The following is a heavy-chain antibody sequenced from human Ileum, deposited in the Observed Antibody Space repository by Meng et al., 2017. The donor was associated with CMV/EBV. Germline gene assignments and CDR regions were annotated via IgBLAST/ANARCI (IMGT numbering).Heavy chain of an antibody. J-gene: IGHJ4*02. CDR2: INHSGST. CDR1: GGSFSGYY. Sequence: PQWGGGALKPSETLSLTRAVYGGSFSGYYWSWIRQPPGKGLEWIGEINHSGSTNYNPSLKSRVTISVDTSKNQFSLKLSSVTAADTAVYYCARGRRDGYNNPPLDYWGQGTLVTVSS. CDR3: ARGRRDGYNNPPLDY. D-gene: IGHD5-24*01. V-gene: IGHV4-34*01.